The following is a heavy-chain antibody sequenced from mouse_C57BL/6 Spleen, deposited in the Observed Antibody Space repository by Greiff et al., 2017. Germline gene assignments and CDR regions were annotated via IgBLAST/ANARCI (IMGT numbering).Heavy chain of an antibody. CDR2: INPNNGGT. CDR1: GYTFTDYY. V-gene: IGHV1-26*01. Sequence: EVQLQQSGPELVKPGASVKISCKASGYTFTDYYMNWVKQSHGKSLEWIGDINPNNGGTNYNQKFKGKATLTVDKSSSTANMELRSLTSEDAAVYYCASPHYYVPFAYWGQGTLVTVSA. J-gene: IGHJ3*01. CDR3: ASPHYYVPFAY. D-gene: IGHD1-2*01.